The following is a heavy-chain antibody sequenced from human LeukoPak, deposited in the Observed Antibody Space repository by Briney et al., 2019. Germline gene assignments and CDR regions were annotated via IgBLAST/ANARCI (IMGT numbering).Heavy chain of an antibody. D-gene: IGHD2-2*01. CDR1: GFTFIDYY. V-gene: IGHV3-11*01. J-gene: IGHJ6*02. CDR2: ISSSGSTI. CDR3: ARHRGYCSSTSCYRTLYYYGMAV. Sequence: GGSLRLSCAASGFTFIDYYMSWIRQAPGKGLEWGSYISSSGSTIYYADSVKGRFTISRDNAKNSLYLQMNSPRAEDTALYYCARHRGYCSSTSCYRTLYYYGMAVWGQGPTVTVS.